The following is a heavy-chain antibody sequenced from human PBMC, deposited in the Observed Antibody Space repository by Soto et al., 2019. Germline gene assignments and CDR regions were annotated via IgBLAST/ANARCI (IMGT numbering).Heavy chain of an antibody. CDR1: GGSISSYY. Sequence: SKTLSLTCTVSGGSISSYYWSWIRQPPGKGLEWIGYIYYSGSTNYNPSLKSRVTISVDTSKNQFSLKLSSVTAADTAVYYCARDAGIAAAWGWFDPWGQGTLVTVSS. V-gene: IGHV4-59*01. D-gene: IGHD6-13*01. CDR2: IYYSGST. CDR3: ARDAGIAAAWGWFDP. J-gene: IGHJ5*02.